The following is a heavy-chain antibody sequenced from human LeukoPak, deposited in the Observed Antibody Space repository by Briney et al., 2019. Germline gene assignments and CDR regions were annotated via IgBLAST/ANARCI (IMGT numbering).Heavy chain of an antibody. D-gene: IGHD6-19*01. CDR2: IIPIFGTA. J-gene: IGHJ5*02. Sequence: ASVTVSCKASGGTFSSYAISWVRQAPGQGLEWMGGIIPIFGTANYAQKFQGRVTITADESTSTAYMELSSLRSEDTAVYYCAREEIAVAGLTTNWFDPWGQGTLVTVSS. V-gene: IGHV1-69*13. CDR1: GGTFSSYA. CDR3: AREEIAVAGLTTNWFDP.